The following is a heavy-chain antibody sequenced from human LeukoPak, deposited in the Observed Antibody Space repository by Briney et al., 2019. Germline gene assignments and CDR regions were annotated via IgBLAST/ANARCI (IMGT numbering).Heavy chain of an antibody. CDR1: GFTFSSYS. Sequence: GGSLRLSCAASGFTFSSYSMNWVRQAPGKGLEWVSSISSSSSYIYYADSVKGRFTISRDNAKNSLYLQMNSLRAEDTAVYYCAREGGYGDYASGYWGQGTLVTVSS. V-gene: IGHV3-21*01. D-gene: IGHD4-17*01. J-gene: IGHJ4*02. CDR2: ISSSSSYI. CDR3: AREGGYGDYASGY.